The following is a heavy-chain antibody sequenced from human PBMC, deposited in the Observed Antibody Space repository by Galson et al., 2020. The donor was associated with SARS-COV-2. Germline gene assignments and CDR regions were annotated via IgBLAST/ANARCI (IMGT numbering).Heavy chain of an antibody. J-gene: IGHJ6*02. CDR2: ISYDGSNK. V-gene: IGHV3-30*18. CDR3: AKGDLVVVPAAYYYYYYGMDV. D-gene: IGHD2-2*01. Sequence: TGGSLRLSCAASGFTFSSYGMHWVRQAPGKGLEWVAVISYDGSNKYYADSVKGRFTISRDNSKNTLYLQMNSLRAEDTAVYYCAKGDLVVVPAAYYYYYYGMDVWGQGTTVTVSS. CDR1: GFTFSSYG.